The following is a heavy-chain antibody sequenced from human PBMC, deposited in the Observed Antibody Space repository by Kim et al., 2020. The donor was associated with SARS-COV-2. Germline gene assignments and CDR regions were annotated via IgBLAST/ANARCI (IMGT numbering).Heavy chain of an antibody. Sequence: ASVKVSCKASGYTFTSYAMNWVRQAPGQGLEWMGWINTNTGNPTYAQGFTGRFVFSLDTSVSTAYLQISSLKAEDTAVYYCARDQGITMVRGVRYYYGMDVWGQGTTVTVSS. CDR3: ARDQGITMVRGVRYYYGMDV. V-gene: IGHV7-4-1*02. CDR1: GYTFTSYA. D-gene: IGHD3-10*01. J-gene: IGHJ6*02. CDR2: INTNTGNP.